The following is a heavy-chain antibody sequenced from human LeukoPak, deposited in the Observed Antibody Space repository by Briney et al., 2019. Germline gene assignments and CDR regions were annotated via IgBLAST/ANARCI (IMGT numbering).Heavy chain of an antibody. V-gene: IGHV1-69*06. D-gene: IGHD4-17*01. CDR2: IIPIFGTA. CDR1: GGTFSSYA. Sequence: GASVKVSCKASGGTFSSYAISWVRQAPGQGLEWMGGIIPIFGTANYAQKFQGRVTITADKSTSTAYMELSSLRSEDTAVYYCARGAGDYGDYLAYWYFDIWGRGTLVTVSS. J-gene: IGHJ2*01. CDR3: ARGAGDYGDYLAYWYFDI.